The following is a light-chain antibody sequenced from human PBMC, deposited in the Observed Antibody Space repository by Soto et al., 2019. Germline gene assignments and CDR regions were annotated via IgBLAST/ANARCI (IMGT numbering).Light chain of an antibody. Sequence: EIVMTQSPATLSVSPGERATLSCRASQSVSSNLAWYQQKPGQGPRLLIYDASTRANGIPARFSGSGSGTEFTLTISSLQSADFAVYYCHQYNNWPPWTFGQGTKVDIK. CDR1: QSVSSN. J-gene: IGKJ1*01. V-gene: IGKV3-15*01. CDR2: DAS. CDR3: HQYNNWPPWT.